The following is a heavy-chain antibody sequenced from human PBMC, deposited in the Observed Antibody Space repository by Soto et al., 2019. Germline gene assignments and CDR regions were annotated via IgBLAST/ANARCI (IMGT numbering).Heavy chain of an antibody. CDR2: ISYDGSNK. CDR1: GFTFSSYG. V-gene: IGHV3-30*18. D-gene: IGHD3-10*01. CDR3: AEDHYYGSRTRDWFDP. Sequence: PGGSLRLSCAASGFTFSSYGMHWVRQAPGKGLEWVAVISYDGSNKYYADSVKGRFTISRDNSKNTLYLQVNSLRAEDTAVYYCAEDHYYGSRTRDWFDPWGQGTLVTVSS. J-gene: IGHJ5*02.